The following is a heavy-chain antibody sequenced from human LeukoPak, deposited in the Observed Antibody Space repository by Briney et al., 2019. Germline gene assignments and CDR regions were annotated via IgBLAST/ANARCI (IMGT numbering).Heavy chain of an antibody. V-gene: IGHV3-23*01. J-gene: IGHJ6*03. Sequence: GGSLRLSCAASGFTFSSYGMSWVRQAPGKGLEWVSGIRGSGGSTYYADSVKGRFTISRDNSKNTLYLRMNSLRAEDTAVYYCARTPGYSYGLNYYYMDVWGKGTTVTVSS. D-gene: IGHD5-18*01. CDR1: GFTFSSYG. CDR3: ARTPGYSYGLNYYYMDV. CDR2: IRGSGGST.